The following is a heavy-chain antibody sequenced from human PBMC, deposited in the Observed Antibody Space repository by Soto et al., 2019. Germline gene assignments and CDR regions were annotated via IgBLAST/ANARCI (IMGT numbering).Heavy chain of an antibody. Sequence: GESLKISCKGSGSTFTSSWIVWVRQMPGKGLEWMGIIYVGDSDTRYSPSFQGQVTISADKSVSTAYLQWNSLKASDTAMYYCARQAIYSKYQFGSSDYYGLDVWGQGTTVTVS. V-gene: IGHV5-51*01. CDR3: ARQAIYSKYQFGSSDYYGLDV. D-gene: IGHD4-4*01. J-gene: IGHJ6*02. CDR2: IYVGDSDT. CDR1: GSTFTSSW.